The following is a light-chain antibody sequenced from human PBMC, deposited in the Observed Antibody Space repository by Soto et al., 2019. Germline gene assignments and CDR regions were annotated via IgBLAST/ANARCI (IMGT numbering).Light chain of an antibody. Sequence: QSALTQPASVSGSLGQSITISCTGTTRDIAGYNYISWYQQLPGKAPKLMIYQVTIRPSGISNRFSGSKSGNTASLTISGHQAEDEADYYCTSFSSSTSLYVFGTGTKVTVL. V-gene: IGLV2-14*01. CDR1: TRDIAGYNY. CDR3: TSFSSSTSLYV. CDR2: QVT. J-gene: IGLJ1*01.